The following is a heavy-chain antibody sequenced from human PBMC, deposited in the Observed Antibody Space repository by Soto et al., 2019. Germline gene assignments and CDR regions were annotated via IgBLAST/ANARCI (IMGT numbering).Heavy chain of an antibody. CDR3: ARDRRYYASSRYFAS. CDR1: GFTFSDYY. V-gene: IGHV3-11*01. Sequence: PGGSLRLSCAASGFTFSDYYMSWIRQAPGKGLEWVSYIGSSGNIIYYADPVKGRITISRDNAKNSRYLQMNRPRADDTAEDDSARDRRYYASSRYFASWGQAT. J-gene: IGHJ4*02. CDR2: IGSSGNII. D-gene: IGHD3-22*01.